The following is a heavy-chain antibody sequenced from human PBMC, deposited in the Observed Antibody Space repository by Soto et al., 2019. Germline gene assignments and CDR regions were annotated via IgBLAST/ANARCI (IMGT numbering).Heavy chain of an antibody. CDR3: ARENGGPDY. J-gene: IGHJ4*02. Sequence: PSETRSLTCAVSGYSISSGYYWGWIRQPPGKGLEWIGSIYHSGSTYYNPSLKSRVTISVDTSKNQFSLKLSSVTAADTAVYYCARENGGPDYWGQGTLVTVSS. CDR2: IYHSGST. CDR1: GYSISSGYY. D-gene: IGHD1-1*01. V-gene: IGHV4-38-2*02.